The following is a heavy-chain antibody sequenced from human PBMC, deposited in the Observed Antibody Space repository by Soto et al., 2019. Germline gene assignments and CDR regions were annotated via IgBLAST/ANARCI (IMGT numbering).Heavy chain of an antibody. V-gene: IGHV3-73*01. Sequence: GGSLRLSCAASGFTFSGSAMHWVRQASGKGLEWVGRIRSKANSYATAYAASVKGRFTISRDDSKNTAYLQMNSLKTEDTAVYYCTRQDYYDRDFDYWGQGTLVTVSS. J-gene: IGHJ4*02. D-gene: IGHD3-22*01. CDR2: IRSKANSYAT. CDR1: GFTFSGSA. CDR3: TRQDYYDRDFDY.